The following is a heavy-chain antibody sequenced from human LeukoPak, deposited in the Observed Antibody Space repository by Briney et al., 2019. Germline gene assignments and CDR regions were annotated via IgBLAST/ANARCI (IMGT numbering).Heavy chain of an antibody. D-gene: IGHD2-2*01. CDR2: INHSRIT. Sequence: PSETLSLTCAVYGAPFSGYWWYWIRQPPGKGLEWIGEINHSRITNYDPSLKSRVSISVDTSKNQFSLKLSSVTAADTAVYYCARDRYCSSSSCYPDAFDIWGQGTMVTVSS. J-gene: IGHJ3*02. CDR1: GAPFSGYW. CDR3: ARDRYCSSSSCYPDAFDI. V-gene: IGHV4-34*01.